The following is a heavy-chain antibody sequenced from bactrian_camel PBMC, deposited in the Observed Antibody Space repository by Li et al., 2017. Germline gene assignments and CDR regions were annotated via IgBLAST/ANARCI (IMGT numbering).Heavy chain of an antibody. V-gene: IGHV3S1*01. D-gene: IGHD2*01. CDR3: AARGKARPRDGPCYPDFGY. CDR1: GLTYYTTYY. CDR2: ISTQDGSA. J-gene: IGHJ6*01. Sequence: HVQLVESGGGSVQPGESLTLSCAASGLTYYTTYYMAWFRQAPGKEREGVASISTQDGSAAYADSVKGRFTISRDKAGNTLSLQMNNLTSEDTAMYYCAARGKARPRDGPCYPDFGYWGQGTQVTVS.